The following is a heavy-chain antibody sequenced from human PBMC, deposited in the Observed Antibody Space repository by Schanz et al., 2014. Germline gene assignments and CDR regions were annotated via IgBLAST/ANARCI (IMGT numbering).Heavy chain of an antibody. Sequence: QVQLQESGPGLVKPSQTLSLTCTVSGGSINSGDYYWTWIRQSPGKGLEWIGHTYNRGGTFYNPPLKSRATISIDTSANQLSLKLASVTAADTAVYYCARANLYYVEKKYYFDSWGQGTLVTVSS. J-gene: IGHJ4*02. CDR2: TYNRGGT. V-gene: IGHV4-30-4*01. CDR1: GGSINSGDYY. CDR3: ARANLYYVEKKYYFDS. D-gene: IGHD3-10*02.